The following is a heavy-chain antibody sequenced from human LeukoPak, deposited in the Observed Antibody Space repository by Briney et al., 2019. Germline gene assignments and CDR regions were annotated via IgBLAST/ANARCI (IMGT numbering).Heavy chain of an antibody. J-gene: IGHJ4*02. V-gene: IGHV4-31*03. CDR3: ARGLVYSYGYRVGYFDY. D-gene: IGHD5-18*01. Sequence: SSQTLSLTCTVSGGSISSGGYYWSWIRQHPGKGLEWIGYIYYSGSTYYNPSLKSRVTISVDTSKNQFSLKLSSVTAADTAVYYCARGLVYSYGYRVGYFDYWGQGTLVTVSS. CDR1: GGSISSGGYY. CDR2: IYYSGST.